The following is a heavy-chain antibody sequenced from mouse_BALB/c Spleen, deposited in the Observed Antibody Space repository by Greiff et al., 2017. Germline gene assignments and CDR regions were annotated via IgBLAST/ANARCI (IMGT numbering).Heavy chain of an antibody. Sequence: VQLQQSGAELVRPGVSVKISCKGSGYTFTDYAMHWVKQSHAKSLEWIGVISTYYGDASYNQKFKGKATMTVDKSSSTAYMELARLTSEDSAIYYCAITTATSDYAMDYWGQGTSVTVSS. CDR2: ISTYYGDA. CDR3: AITTATSDYAMDY. V-gene: IGHV1S137*01. D-gene: IGHD1-2*01. J-gene: IGHJ4*01. CDR1: GYTFTDYA.